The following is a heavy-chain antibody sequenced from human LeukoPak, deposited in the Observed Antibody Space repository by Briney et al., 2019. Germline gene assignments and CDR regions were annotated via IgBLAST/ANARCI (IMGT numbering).Heavy chain of an antibody. J-gene: IGHJ4*02. V-gene: IGHV1-69*13. D-gene: IGHD4-23*01. CDR3: ARGRLAETTVVTPYNY. Sequence: SVKVSCKASGGTFRSYAISWVRQAPGQGLEWMGGITPIFGTANCAQKFQGRVTITAVESVSTAYMELSSLRSEDTAVYYCARGRLAETTVVTPYNYWGQGTLVTVSS. CDR1: GGTFRSYA. CDR2: ITPIFGTA.